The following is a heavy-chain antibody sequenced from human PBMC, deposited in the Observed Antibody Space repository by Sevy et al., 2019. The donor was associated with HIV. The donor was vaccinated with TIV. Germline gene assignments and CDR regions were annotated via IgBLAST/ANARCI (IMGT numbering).Heavy chain of an antibody. D-gene: IGHD4-17*01. Sequence: GESLKISCKGSGYSFITYWIGWVRQMPGKGLEWMGLIFPADSNTRYSPSFQGQVTISADKSLSTAYLQWSSLKASDTAMYYCARLDYGDSDAFDIWGQGTMVTVSS. CDR1: GYSFITYW. V-gene: IGHV5-51*01. CDR2: IFPADSNT. CDR3: ARLDYGDSDAFDI. J-gene: IGHJ3*02.